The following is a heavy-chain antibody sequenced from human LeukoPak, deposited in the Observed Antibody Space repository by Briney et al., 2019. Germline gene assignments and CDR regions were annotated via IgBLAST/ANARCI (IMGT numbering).Heavy chain of an antibody. Sequence: GGSLRLSCAASGFTFSSHAMHWVRQAPGKGLEWVAGMSYDGSNKYYADSVKGRFTISRDNSRNTLYLQMSGLRGEDTAVYYCARDNSSSFDYWGQGTLVTVSS. V-gene: IGHV3-30-3*01. J-gene: IGHJ4*02. D-gene: IGHD6-6*01. CDR2: MSYDGSNK. CDR3: ARDNSSSFDY. CDR1: GFTFSSHA.